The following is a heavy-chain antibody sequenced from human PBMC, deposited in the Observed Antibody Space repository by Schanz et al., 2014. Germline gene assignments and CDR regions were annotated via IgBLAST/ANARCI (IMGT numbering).Heavy chain of an antibody. CDR2: ISGSGGST. CDR1: GFTFSSYA. Sequence: EVQLVESGGGLVKPGGSLRLSCAASGFTFSSYAMSWVRQAPGKGLEWVSAISGSGGSTYYADSVKGRFGISRDNSENTLYLQMSSLRVEDTAVYYCAKDPRGDKNDRAYYFDYWGQGTLVSVSS. J-gene: IGHJ4*02. V-gene: IGHV3-23*04. D-gene: IGHD3-10*01. CDR3: AKDPRGDKNDRAYYFDY.